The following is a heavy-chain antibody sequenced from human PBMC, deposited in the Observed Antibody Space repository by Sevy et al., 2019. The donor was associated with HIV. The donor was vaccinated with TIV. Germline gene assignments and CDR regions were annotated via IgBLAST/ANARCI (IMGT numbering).Heavy chain of an antibody. V-gene: IGHV3-21*01. CDR1: GFTFSSYR. CDR2: ISSNSAYI. J-gene: IGHJ4*02. Sequence: GGSLRLSCAASGFTFSSYRMTWVRQAPGKGLEWVSCISSNSAYINYADSVKVRFTISRDNAKNLLYLQMDSLRAEDTAVYYCARAVLEISTWRSDYWGQGTQVTVSS. CDR3: ARAVLEISTWRSDY. D-gene: IGHD1-1*01.